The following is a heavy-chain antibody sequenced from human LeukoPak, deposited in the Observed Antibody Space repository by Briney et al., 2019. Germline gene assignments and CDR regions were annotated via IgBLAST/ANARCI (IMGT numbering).Heavy chain of an antibody. CDR2: IFYSGST. J-gene: IGHJ4*02. CDR1: GGSISNYY. V-gene: IGHV4-59*01. D-gene: IGHD3-10*01. CDR3: ARASYYYGSGSFDY. Sequence: SETLPLTCTVSGGSISNYYWSWIRQPPGKGLEWIGDIFYSGSTHYNPSLKSRVTISVDTSKNQFSLKLSSVTAADTAVYYCARASYYYGSGSFDYWGQGTLVTVSS.